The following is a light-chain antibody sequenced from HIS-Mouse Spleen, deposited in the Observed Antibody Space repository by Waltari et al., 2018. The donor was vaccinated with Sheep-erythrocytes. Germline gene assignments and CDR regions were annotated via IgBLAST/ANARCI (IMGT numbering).Light chain of an antibody. CDR2: QDS. CDR1: NVGDTY. CDR3: QAWDSSTAWV. V-gene: IGLV3-1*01. Sequence: SYELTQPPSVSVSPGQTASIPCPGDNVGDTYACWYQQKPGQSPVLVIYQDSKRPSGIPERFSGSNSGNTATLTISGTQAMDEADYYCQAWDSSTAWVFGGGTKLTVL. J-gene: IGLJ3*02.